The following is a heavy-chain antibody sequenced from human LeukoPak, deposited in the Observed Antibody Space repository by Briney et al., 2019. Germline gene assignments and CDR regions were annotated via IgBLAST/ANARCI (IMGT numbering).Heavy chain of an antibody. CDR2: INPNSGGT. D-gene: IGHD4-17*01. V-gene: IGHV1-2*02. CDR3: ARHMTTANNWFDP. J-gene: IGHJ5*02. CDR1: GYTFTGCY. Sequence: SVKLFCKASGYTFTGCYMLWVRQAPGQGLEWMGWINPNSGGTNYEQKFQGRVIMTRDTSISTAYIELSRLRFDDTAVYYCARHMTTANNWFDPWGQGTLVTVSS.